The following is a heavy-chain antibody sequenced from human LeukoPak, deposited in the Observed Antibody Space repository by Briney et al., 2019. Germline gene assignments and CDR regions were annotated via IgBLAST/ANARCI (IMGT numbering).Heavy chain of an antibody. CDR3: ARGGDEWEPTY. V-gene: IGHV4-59*01. D-gene: IGHD1-26*01. CDR1: GGSISSYY. Sequence: SETLSLTCTVSGGSISSYYWSWIRQPPGKGLEWIGYIYYSGSTNYNPSLKSRVTISVDTSKNQFSLKLSSVTAADTAVYYCARGGDEWEPTYWGQGTLVTVSS. CDR2: IYYSGST. J-gene: IGHJ4*02.